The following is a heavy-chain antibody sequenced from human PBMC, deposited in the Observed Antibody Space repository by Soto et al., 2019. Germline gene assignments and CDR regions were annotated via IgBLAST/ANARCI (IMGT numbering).Heavy chain of an antibody. Sequence: PGGSLRLSCAASGFIFSTYNMNWVRQAPGKGLEWVSDISGSGSNKYYADSVKGRFTISRDNSKNTLYLQMNSLRAEDTAVYYCARAAYGDYVSYWGQGTQVTVSS. CDR3: ARAAYGDYVSY. CDR1: GFIFSTYN. V-gene: IGHV3-48*01. J-gene: IGHJ4*02. CDR2: ISGSGSNK. D-gene: IGHD4-17*01.